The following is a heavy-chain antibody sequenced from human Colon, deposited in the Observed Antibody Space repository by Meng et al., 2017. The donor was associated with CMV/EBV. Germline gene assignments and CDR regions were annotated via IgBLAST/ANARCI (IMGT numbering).Heavy chain of an antibody. CDR3: AVQPCYDGYCYFDY. Sequence: QVLVTESGPGLVKPSETLSLTCLVSGVSFSHYYWSWIRQPAGKGPEWIGRIYIRGGTNYNPSLKSRVTMSVDTSKNQFSLKLSSVTAADTAVYYCAVQPCYDGYCYFDYWGQGTLVTVSS. CDR1: GVSFSHYY. CDR2: IYIRGGT. J-gene: IGHJ4*02. D-gene: IGHD5-18*01. V-gene: IGHV4-4*07.